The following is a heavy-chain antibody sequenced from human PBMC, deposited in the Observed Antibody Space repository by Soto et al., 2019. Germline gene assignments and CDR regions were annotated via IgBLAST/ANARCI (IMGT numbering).Heavy chain of an antibody. CDR3: AKDSTEYDILTGYYKPLFDY. CDR2: ISGSGGST. Sequence: GGSLRLSCAASGFTFSSYAMSWVRQSPGKGLEWVSAISGSGGSTYYADSVKGRFTISRDNSKNTLYLQMNSLRAEDTAVYYCAKDSTEYDILTGYYKPLFDYWGQGTLVTVSS. J-gene: IGHJ4*02. D-gene: IGHD3-9*01. CDR1: GFTFSSYA. V-gene: IGHV3-23*01.